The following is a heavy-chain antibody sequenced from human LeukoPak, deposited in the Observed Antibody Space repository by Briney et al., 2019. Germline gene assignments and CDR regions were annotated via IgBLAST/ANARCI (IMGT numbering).Heavy chain of an antibody. Sequence: SETLSLTCTVSGGSISSYYWSWIRQPPGKGLEWIGYIYYSGSTNYNPSLKSRVTISVDTSKNQFSLKLSSVTAADTAVYYCARVSGYDSSGYPAGFDYWGQGTLVTVSS. J-gene: IGHJ4*02. CDR2: IYYSGST. CDR3: ARVSGYDSSGYPAGFDY. CDR1: GGSISSYY. D-gene: IGHD3-22*01. V-gene: IGHV4-59*01.